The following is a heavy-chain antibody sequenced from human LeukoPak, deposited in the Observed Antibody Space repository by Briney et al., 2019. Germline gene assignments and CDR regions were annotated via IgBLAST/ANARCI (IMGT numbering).Heavy chain of an antibody. V-gene: IGHV1-8*01. Sequence: ASVKVSCKASGYTFTRYDINWVRQATGQGLEWMGWMNPNTGDTGYARSFQGRLTMTRNTSMSTAYMELSSLRSEDTAVYYCARGRTDYFYYYMDVWGKGATVTVSS. CDR2: MNPNTGDT. D-gene: IGHD1-14*01. CDR1: GYTFTRYD. J-gene: IGHJ6*03. CDR3: ARGRTDYFYYYMDV.